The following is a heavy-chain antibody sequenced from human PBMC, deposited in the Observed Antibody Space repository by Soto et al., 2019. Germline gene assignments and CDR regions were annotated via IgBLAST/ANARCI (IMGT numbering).Heavy chain of an antibody. CDR3: AKDLRFLEWLLSLYYYGMDV. D-gene: IGHD3-3*01. V-gene: IGHV3-23*01. J-gene: IGHJ6*02. CDR2: ISGSGGST. CDR1: GFTFSSYA. Sequence: VQLLESGGGLVQPGGSLRLSCTASGFTFSSYAMSWVRQAPGKGLEWVSAISGSGGSTYYADSVKGRFTISRDNSKNTLYLQMNSLRAEDTAVYYCAKDLRFLEWLLSLYYYGMDVWGQGTTVTVSS.